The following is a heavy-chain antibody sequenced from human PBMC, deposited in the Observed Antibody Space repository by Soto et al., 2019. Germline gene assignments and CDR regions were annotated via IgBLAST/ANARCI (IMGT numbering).Heavy chain of an antibody. CDR2: ISSSGYI. CDR1: GFTFKSYS. Sequence: PRSPVRLLRAASGFTFKSYSMQCVRQPPEEGGEWVSSISSSGYIHYPDSEKCRFNISRDNAKNSLYLHMNSQRAEDTAVYYCAGDGSMSWDGEGGYYYGMDVWGQGTTVTVSS. V-gene: IGHV3-21*01. J-gene: IGHJ6*02. CDR3: AGDGSMSWDGEGGYYYGMDV. D-gene: IGHD3-10*01.